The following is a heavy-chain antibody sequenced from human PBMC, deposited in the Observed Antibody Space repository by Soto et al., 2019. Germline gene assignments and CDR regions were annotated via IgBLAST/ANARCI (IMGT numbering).Heavy chain of an antibody. V-gene: IGHV3-30*18. CDR3: AKGDFDY. J-gene: IGHJ4*02. Sequence: QVQLVESGGGAVQPGRSLRLSCAASGFTFSSYGMHWVRQAPGKGLEWVAVISYDGSNKYYADSVKGRFTISRDNSKNTLYLQMNSLRAEDTAVYYCAKGDFDYWGQGTLVTVSS. D-gene: IGHD3-16*01. CDR2: ISYDGSNK. CDR1: GFTFSSYG.